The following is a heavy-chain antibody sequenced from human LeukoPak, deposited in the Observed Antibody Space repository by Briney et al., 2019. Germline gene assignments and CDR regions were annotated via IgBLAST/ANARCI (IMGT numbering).Heavy chain of an antibody. V-gene: IGHV3-74*01. Sequence: PGGSLRLSCAASGLSFSTYWMHWVRQAPGKGLMWVSRISGDGSTTTYADSVKGRFTISRDNAKNTLFLRMSSLRAEDTAVYYCATTTYHYAASGFAAYWGQGALVTVSS. J-gene: IGHJ4*02. CDR3: ATTTYHYAASGFAAY. CDR1: GLSFSTYW. CDR2: ISGDGSTT. D-gene: IGHD3-10*01.